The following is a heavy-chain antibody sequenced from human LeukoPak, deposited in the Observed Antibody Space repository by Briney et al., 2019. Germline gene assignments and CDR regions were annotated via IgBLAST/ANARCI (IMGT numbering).Heavy chain of an antibody. CDR3: SRDAGRRELD. CDR2: IKEDGSEK. J-gene: IGHJ4*02. D-gene: IGHD1-26*01. V-gene: IGHV3-7*04. Sequence: PGGSLRLSCAASGFTFSVAAMTWVRQAPGKGLEWVASIKEDGSEKHHVDSVKGRFTISRDNAKNSLYLQMNSLRVEDTALYYCSRDAGRRELDWGQGTLVTVSS. CDR1: GFTFSVAA.